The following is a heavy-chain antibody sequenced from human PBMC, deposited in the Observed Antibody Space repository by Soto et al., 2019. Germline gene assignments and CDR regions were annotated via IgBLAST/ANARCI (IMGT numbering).Heavy chain of an antibody. CDR3: ARQGHYYDNSGYSWFDP. Sequence: SETLSLTCTVSGGSISSYYWSWIRQPPGKGLEWIGSIYYSGSTNYNPSLKSRVTISVGTSKNQFSLKLTSVTAADTAVYYCARQGHYYDNSGYSWFDPWGQGTLVTVSS. CDR2: IYYSGST. CDR1: GGSISSYY. D-gene: IGHD3-22*01. V-gene: IGHV4-59*01. J-gene: IGHJ5*02.